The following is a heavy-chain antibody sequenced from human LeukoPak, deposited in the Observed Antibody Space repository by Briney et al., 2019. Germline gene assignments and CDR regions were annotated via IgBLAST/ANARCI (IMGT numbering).Heavy chain of an antibody. V-gene: IGHV4-61*02. D-gene: IGHD6-19*01. CDR1: GGSISSGSYY. CDR2: IYTSGST. J-gene: IGHJ4*02. Sequence: SQTLSLTCTVSGGSISSGSYYWSWIRQPAGKGLEWIGRIYTSGSTNYNPSLTSRVTMSVDTSKNQVSLRLSSVTAADTAVYYCAKVGRGRLAVTGIDNWGQGTLVTVSS. CDR3: AKVGRGRLAVTGIDN.